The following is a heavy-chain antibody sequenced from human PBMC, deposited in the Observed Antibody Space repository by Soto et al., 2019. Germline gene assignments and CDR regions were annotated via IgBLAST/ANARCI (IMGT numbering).Heavy chain of an antibody. CDR3: ARASLIGSSTSWEFDP. CDR2: ISAYNGNT. CDR1: GYTFTSYG. J-gene: IGHJ5*02. Sequence: QVQLVQSGAEVKKPGASVKVSCKASGYTFTSYGISWVRQAPGQGLERMGWISAYNGNTNYAQKLQGRVTMTTDTSTSTAYMELRSLRSDDTAVYYCARASLIGSSTSWEFDPWGQGTLVTVSS. D-gene: IGHD2-2*01. V-gene: IGHV1-18*01.